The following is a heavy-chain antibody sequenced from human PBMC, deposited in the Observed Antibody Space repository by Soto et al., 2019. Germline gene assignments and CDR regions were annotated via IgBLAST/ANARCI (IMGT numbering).Heavy chain of an antibody. J-gene: IGHJ6*03. CDR3: VRSSLLITIFGVVTNYYYMDV. V-gene: IGHV1-18*01. CDR2: ISAYNGNT. CDR1: GYTFTSYG. D-gene: IGHD3-3*01. Sequence: ASVKVSCKASGYTFTSYGISWVRQAPGQGLEWMGWISAYNGNTNYAQKLQGRVTMTTDTSTSTAYMELRSLRSDDTAVYYCVRSSLLITIFGVVTNYYYMDVWGKGTTVTVSS.